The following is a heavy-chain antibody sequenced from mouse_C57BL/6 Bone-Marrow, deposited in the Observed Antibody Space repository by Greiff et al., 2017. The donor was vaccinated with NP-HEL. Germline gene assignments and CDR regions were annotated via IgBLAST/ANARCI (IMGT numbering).Heavy chain of an antibody. V-gene: IGHV5-6*01. Sequence: EVKVVESGGDLVKPGGSLKLSCAASGFTFSSYGMSWVRQTPDKRLEWVATISSGGSYTYYPDSVKGRFTISRDNAKNTLYLQMSSLKSEDTAMYYCERQLTWFAYWGQGTLVTVSA. CDR3: ERQLTWFAY. CDR2: ISSGGSYT. CDR1: GFTFSSYG. J-gene: IGHJ3*01.